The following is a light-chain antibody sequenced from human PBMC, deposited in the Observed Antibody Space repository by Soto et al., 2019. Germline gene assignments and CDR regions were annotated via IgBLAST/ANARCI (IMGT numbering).Light chain of an antibody. CDR1: SGNIASRY. Sequence: NFMLTQPHSVSESPGKTVTISCTRSSGNIASRYVQWYQQRPGSAPRTVIYEVYERPSGVPDRFSGAIDSSSNSASLTISGLKTEDEADYYCQSYDNYNVVFGGGTKLTVL. CDR2: EVY. CDR3: QSYDNYNVV. J-gene: IGLJ3*02. V-gene: IGLV6-57*04.